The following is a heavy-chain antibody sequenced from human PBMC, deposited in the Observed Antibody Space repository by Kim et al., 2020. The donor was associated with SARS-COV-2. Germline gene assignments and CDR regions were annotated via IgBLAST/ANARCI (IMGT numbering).Heavy chain of an antibody. D-gene: IGHD2-21*01. J-gene: IGHJ6*02. V-gene: IGHV3-49*04. Sequence: GGSLRLSCTASGFTFGDYAMSWVRQAPGKGLEWVGFIRSKAYGGTTEYAASVKGRFTISRDDSKSIAYLQMNSLKTEDTAVYYCTRARDLKYYFYYYGMDVWGQGTTVTVSS. CDR3: TRARDLKYYFYYYGMDV. CDR1: GFTFGDYA. CDR2: IRSKAYGGTT.